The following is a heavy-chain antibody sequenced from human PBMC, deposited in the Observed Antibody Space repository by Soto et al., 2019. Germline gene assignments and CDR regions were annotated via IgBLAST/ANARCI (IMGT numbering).Heavy chain of an antibody. CDR1: GGSISRSSGY. CDR2: ISYSGRT. V-gene: IGHV4-39*01. D-gene: IGHD2-15*01. Sequence: QLQLQESGPGLVKPPETLSLICTVSGGSISRSSGYWGWIRQPPGKGLEWIGSISYSGRTYYNSSLETRVTISVDTSKNQFSLNLSSVTAADTALYYCASCRPYIEIGSTACAFDIWGQGTMVTVSS. CDR3: ASCRPYIEIGSTACAFDI. J-gene: IGHJ3*02.